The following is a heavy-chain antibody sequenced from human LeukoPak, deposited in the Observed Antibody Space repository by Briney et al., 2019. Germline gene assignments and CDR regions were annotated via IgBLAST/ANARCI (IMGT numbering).Heavy chain of an antibody. CDR3: TRGGGYYDSSGYYNGYYFDY. J-gene: IGHJ4*02. D-gene: IGHD3-22*01. V-gene: IGHV3-49*04. Sequence: GGSLRPSCTGSGFTFGDYTMSWVRQPPGKGLEWVGLIRFKAYGGTTQYAASVKDRFTISRDDSKSIAYLQMNSLKTEDTAVYYCTRGGGYYDSSGYYNGYYFDYWGQGTLVTVSS. CDR2: IRFKAYGGTT. CDR1: GFTFGDYT.